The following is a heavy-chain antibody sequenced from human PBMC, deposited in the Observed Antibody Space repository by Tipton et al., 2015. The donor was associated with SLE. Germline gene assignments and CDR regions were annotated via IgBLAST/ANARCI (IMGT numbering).Heavy chain of an antibody. D-gene: IGHD2-2*01. Sequence: TLSLTCTVSGYSISSGYYWGWIRQPPGKGLEWIGSIYHSGRTYYNPSLKSRVTISVDTSKNQFPLKLSSVTAADTAVYYCAVDCSSTSCHEYSQHWGQGTLVTVSS. J-gene: IGHJ1*01. CDR1: GYSISSGYY. CDR3: AVDCSSTSCHEYSQH. CDR2: IYHSGRT. V-gene: IGHV4-38-2*02.